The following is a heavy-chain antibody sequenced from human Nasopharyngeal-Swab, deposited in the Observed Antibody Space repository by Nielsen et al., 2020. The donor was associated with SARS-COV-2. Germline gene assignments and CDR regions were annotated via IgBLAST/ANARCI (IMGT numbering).Heavy chain of an antibody. CDR1: GFTFSNAW. J-gene: IGHJ6*03. Sequence: GESLKISCAASGFTFSNAWMSWVRQAPGKGLEWVGRIKSKTDGGTTDYAAPAKGRFTISRDDSKNTLYLQMNSLKTEDTAVYYCTTDRASCCSHYCSSTSCYLNYYYMDVWGKGTTVTVSS. D-gene: IGHD2-2*01. CDR3: TTDRASCCSHYCSSTSCYLNYYYMDV. V-gene: IGHV3-15*01. CDR2: IKSKTDGGTT.